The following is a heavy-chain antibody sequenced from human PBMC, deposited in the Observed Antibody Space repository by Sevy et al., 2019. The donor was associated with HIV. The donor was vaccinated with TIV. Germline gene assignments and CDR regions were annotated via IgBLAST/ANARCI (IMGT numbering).Heavy chain of an antibody. CDR3: VREAANVRYFDS. Sequence: GGSLSLSCGVSGFTFSTYSMNWVRQAPGKGLEWVSSISGSGSYIYYADSVQGRFTISRDNVKNSLYLQMNSLRAEDTAVYYCVREAANVRYFDSWGQGILVTVSS. V-gene: IGHV3-21*01. D-gene: IGHD3-10*02. CDR1: GFTFSTYS. CDR2: ISGSGSYI. J-gene: IGHJ4*02.